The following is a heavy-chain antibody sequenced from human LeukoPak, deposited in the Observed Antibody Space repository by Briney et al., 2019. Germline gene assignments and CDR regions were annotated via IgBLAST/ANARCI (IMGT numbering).Heavy chain of an antibody. D-gene: IGHD6-6*01. CDR3: ARDLGQLADPGFDY. Sequence: SETPSLTCTVSGGSISSYYWSWIRQPAGKGLEWIGRIYTSGSTNYNPSLKSRVTMSVDTSKNQFSLKLSSVTAADTAVYYCARDLGQLADPGFDYWGQGTLVTVSS. CDR2: IYTSGST. CDR1: GGSISSYY. J-gene: IGHJ4*02. V-gene: IGHV4-4*07.